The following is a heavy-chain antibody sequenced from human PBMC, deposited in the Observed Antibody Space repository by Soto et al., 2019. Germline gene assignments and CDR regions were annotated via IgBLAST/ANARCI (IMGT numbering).Heavy chain of an antibody. D-gene: IGHD2-21*01. CDR2: IYNSGST. CDR1: GYSISSGYY. CDR3: AREGQSKVLLEGAIFDY. V-gene: IGHV4-38-2*02. Sequence: SETLSLTCAVSGYSISSGYYWCGIRQPPGEGLEWTGSIYNSGSTYYNPSLKSRVTISVDTSKNQFSLKLSTVTAADTAVYYCAREGQSKVLLEGAIFDYWGQGTLVTVYS. J-gene: IGHJ4*02.